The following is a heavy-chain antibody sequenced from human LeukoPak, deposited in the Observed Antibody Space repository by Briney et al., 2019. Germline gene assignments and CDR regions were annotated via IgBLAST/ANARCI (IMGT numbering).Heavy chain of an antibody. CDR2: ISAYNGNT. CDR1: GYTFTSYG. J-gene: IGHJ1*01. Sequence: ASVKASCKASGYTFTSYGISWVRQAPGQGLEWMGWISAYNGNTNYAQKLQGRVTMTTDTSTSTAYMELRSLRSDDTAVYYCANVLLWFGELNAEYFQHWGQGTLVTVSS. D-gene: IGHD3-10*01. CDR3: ANVLLWFGELNAEYFQH. V-gene: IGHV1-18*01.